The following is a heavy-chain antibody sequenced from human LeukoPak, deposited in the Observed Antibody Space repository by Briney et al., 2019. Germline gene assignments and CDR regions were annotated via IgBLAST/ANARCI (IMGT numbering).Heavy chain of an antibody. CDR3: ASEYNWNDNYYYGMDV. V-gene: IGHV3-30*02. CDR2: IRYDGSNK. Sequence: GGSLRLSCAASGFTFSSYGIHWVRQAPGKGLEWVAFIRYDGSNKYYADSVKGRFTISRDNSKNTLYLQMNSLRTEDTAVYYCASEYNWNDNYYYGMDVXGQGTTVTVSS. J-gene: IGHJ6*02. D-gene: IGHD1-20*01. CDR1: GFTFSSYG.